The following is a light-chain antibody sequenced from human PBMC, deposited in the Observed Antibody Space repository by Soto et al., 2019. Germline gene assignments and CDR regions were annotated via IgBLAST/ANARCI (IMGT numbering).Light chain of an antibody. CDR1: GSDIGGYNY. CDR2: DVS. Sequence: QSALTQPASVSGSPGQSITISCTGTGSDIGGYNYVSWYQQHPGKAPKLMIFDVSNRPSGVSDRFSGSKSGNTASLTISGLQAVDEADYYCCSYATSGTNVVFGGGTQLTVL. V-gene: IGLV2-14*01. J-gene: IGLJ7*01. CDR3: CSYATSGTNVV.